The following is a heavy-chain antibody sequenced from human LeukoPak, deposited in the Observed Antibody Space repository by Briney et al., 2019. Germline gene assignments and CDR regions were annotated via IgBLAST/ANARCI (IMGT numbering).Heavy chain of an antibody. CDR2: ISAYNGNT. J-gene: IGHJ6*03. V-gene: IGHV1-18*01. Sequence: ASVKVSCKASGYTFTSYDIIWGRQAPGQGLEWMGWISAYNGNTNYAQKLQGRVTMTTDTSTSTAYMELRSLRSDDTAVYYCARSASLYYYYYMDVWGKGTTVTVSS. CDR1: GYTFTSYD. CDR3: ARSASLYYYYYMDV.